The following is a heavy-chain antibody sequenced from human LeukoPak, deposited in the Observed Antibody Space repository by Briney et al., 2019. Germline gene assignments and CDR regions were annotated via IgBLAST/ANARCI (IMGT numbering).Heavy chain of an antibody. CDR3: ARGESVAMGSIDY. D-gene: IGHD2-2*01. CDR1: GFTFSSYA. J-gene: IGHJ4*02. Sequence: GGSLRLSCAASGFTFSSYAMSWVRQAPGKGLEWVSAISGSGGSTYYADSVKGRFTISRDNSKNTLYLQMDSMTTEDTAVYYCARGESVAMGSIDYWGQGTLVTVSS. V-gene: IGHV3-23*01. CDR2: ISGSGGST.